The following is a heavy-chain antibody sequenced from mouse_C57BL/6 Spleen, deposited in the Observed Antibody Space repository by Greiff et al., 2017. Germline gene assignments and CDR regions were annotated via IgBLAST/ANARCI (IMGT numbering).Heavy chain of an antibody. Sequence: VQLKESGPELVKPGASVKISCKASGYSFTDYNMNWVKQSNGKSLEWIGVINPNYGTTSYNQKFKGKATLTVDQSSSTAYMQLNSLTSEDSAVYYCAPIYYDYDVAWFAYWGQGTLVTVSA. J-gene: IGHJ3*01. CDR1: GYSFTDYN. CDR2: INPNYGTT. CDR3: APIYYDYDVAWFAY. V-gene: IGHV1-39*01. D-gene: IGHD2-4*01.